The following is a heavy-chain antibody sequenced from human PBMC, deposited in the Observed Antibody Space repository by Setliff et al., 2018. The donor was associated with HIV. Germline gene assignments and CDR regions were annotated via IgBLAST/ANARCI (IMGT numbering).Heavy chain of an antibody. D-gene: IGHD4-4*01. J-gene: IGHJ3*02. CDR2: IGRGGDT. Sequence: GGSLRLSCAASGLTFSSYDMHWVRQAAGKGLEWVSGIGRGGDTYYLGSVKGRFTISRENAKNSLYLQMNSLTAGDTALYFCAGIGDYSISGVAFHIWGQGTMVTVSS. CDR3: AGIGDYSISGVAFHI. CDR1: GLTFSSYD. V-gene: IGHV3-13*01.